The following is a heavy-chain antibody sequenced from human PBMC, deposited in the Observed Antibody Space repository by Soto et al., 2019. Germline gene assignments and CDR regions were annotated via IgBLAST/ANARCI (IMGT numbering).Heavy chain of an antibody. V-gene: IGHV1-69*12. J-gene: IGHJ2*01. CDR3: ARWMRLFDYCGNPGILDL. Sequence: QVQLVQSGAEVKNPGSSVKVSCKASGGTFSSYAISWVRQAPGQGLEWTGGIIPIFGTANYAQKFQGRVTITADESTSTAYMQLSSLRAEDAAVYYCARWMRLFDYCGNPGILDLWGRGTLVTVSS. D-gene: IGHD5-18*01. CDR2: IIPIFGTA. CDR1: GGTFSSYA.